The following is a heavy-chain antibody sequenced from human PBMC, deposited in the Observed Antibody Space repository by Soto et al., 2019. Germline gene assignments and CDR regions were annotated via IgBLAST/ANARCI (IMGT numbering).Heavy chain of an antibody. CDR3: ARGGYYGSGSQTPRWFDP. Sequence: SETLSLTCAVYGGSFSGYYWSWIRQPPGKGLEWIGEINHSGSTNYNPSLKSRVTISVDTSKNQFSLKLSSVTAADTAVYYCARGGYYGSGSQTPRWFDPWGQGTLVTVSS. CDR1: GGSFSGYY. CDR2: INHSGST. D-gene: IGHD3-10*01. J-gene: IGHJ5*02. V-gene: IGHV4-34*01.